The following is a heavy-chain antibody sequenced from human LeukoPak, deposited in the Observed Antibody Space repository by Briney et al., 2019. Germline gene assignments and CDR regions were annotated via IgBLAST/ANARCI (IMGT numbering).Heavy chain of an antibody. D-gene: IGHD3-9*01. CDR3: ARPHYDILTGYYGPPDY. CDR2: ISSSGSTI. J-gene: IGHJ4*02. V-gene: IGHV3-48*03. Sequence: GGSLRLSCAASGFTFSSYEMNWVRQAPGKGLEWVSYISSSGSTIYYADSVKGRFTISRDNAKNSLYLQMNSLRAEDTAVYYCARPHYDILTGYYGPPDYWGQGTLVTVSS. CDR1: GFTFSSYE.